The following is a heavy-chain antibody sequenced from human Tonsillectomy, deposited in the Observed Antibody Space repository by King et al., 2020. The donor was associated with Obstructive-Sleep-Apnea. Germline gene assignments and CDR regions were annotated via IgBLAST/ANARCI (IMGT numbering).Heavy chain of an antibody. CDR2: ISAYNGNT. CDR1: GYTFTSYG. CDR3: ASFPSDFDY. Sequence: QLVQSGAEVKKPGASVKVSCKASGYTFTSYGISWVRQAPGQGLEGMGWISAYNGNTNFSKKLQGRVTMTTDNSTSTPYMELRSLRSDDTAVYYCASFPSDFDYWGQGTLVTVSS. J-gene: IGHJ4*02. V-gene: IGHV1-18*04.